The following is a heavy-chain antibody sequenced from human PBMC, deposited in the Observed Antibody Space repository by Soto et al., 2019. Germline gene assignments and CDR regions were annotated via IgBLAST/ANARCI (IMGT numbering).Heavy chain of an antibody. J-gene: IGHJ5*02. CDR2: ISAYTDDP. CDR1: GNTFTNFG. CDR3: ARVIPGAEAWFDP. D-gene: IGHD2-2*01. V-gene: IGHV1-18*01. Sequence: ASVKVSCKASGNTFTNFGVAWVRQAPGQGLEWMGWISAYTDDPNYAQKFQGRVTMTIDTSTSTAYLDLRSLTSDDTAVYYCARVIPGAEAWFDPWGQGTLVTVSS.